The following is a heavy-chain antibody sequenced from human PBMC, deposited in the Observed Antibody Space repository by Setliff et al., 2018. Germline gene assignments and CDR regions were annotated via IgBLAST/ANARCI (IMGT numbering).Heavy chain of an antibody. D-gene: IGHD2-8*02. CDR3: ARSRVTGTY. CDR2: VSTTGSS. V-gene: IGHV4-4*08. J-gene: IGHJ4*02. CDR1: GGSVNSYY. Sequence: PSETLSLTCTVSGGSVNSYYWSWIRLPPGRGLEWIGYVSTTGSSKYNPSLKSRLTIFMDTSKSQFSLWLSSVTAADTALYYCARSRVTGTYWGQGTLVTVSS.